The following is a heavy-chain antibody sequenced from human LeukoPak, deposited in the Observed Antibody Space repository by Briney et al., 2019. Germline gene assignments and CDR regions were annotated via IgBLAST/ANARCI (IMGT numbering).Heavy chain of an antibody. D-gene: IGHD1-26*01. CDR1: GGSISGYY. J-gene: IGHJ4*02. CDR3: ARGEAGSYYKDY. V-gene: IGHV4-34*01. CDR2: INHSGST. Sequence: SETLSLTCAVYGGSISGYYCSWIRQPPGKGLEWIGEINHSGSTNYNPSLKSRVTISVDTSKNQFSLKLSSVTAADTAVYYCARGEAGSYYKDYWGQGTLVTVSS.